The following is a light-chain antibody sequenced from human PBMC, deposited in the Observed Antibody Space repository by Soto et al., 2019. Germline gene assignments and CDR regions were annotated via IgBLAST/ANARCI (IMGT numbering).Light chain of an antibody. J-gene: IGLJ1*01. CDR1: SSDVGGYNY. CDR2: DVT. V-gene: IGLV2-11*01. CDR3: CSYAGSYTFDD. Sequence: QSALTQPRSVSGSPGQSVTISCTGTSSDVGGYNYVSWYQQHPGKAPKLMIYDVTKRPSGVPDRFSGSKSGNTASLTISGLQAEDEADYYCCSYAGSYTFDDFGTGTKVTVL.